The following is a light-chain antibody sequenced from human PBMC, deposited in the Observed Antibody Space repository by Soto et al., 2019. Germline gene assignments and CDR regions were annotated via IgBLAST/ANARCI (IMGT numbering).Light chain of an antibody. J-gene: IGLJ2*01. V-gene: IGLV1-44*01. CDR3: AAWDDSLSGHVI. CDR2: AND. CDR1: NSNIGSNT. Sequence: QSVLTQPLSASGTPGQRVTISCSGSNSNIGSNTVNWYQQFPGTAPKLLIYANDHRPSGVPDRFSGSKSGTSASLAISGLRSEDEAVYYCAAWDDSLSGHVIFGGGTKVTVL.